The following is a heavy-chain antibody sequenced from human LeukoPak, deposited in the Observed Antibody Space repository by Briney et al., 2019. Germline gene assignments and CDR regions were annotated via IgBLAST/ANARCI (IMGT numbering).Heavy chain of an antibody. Sequence: PGGSLRLSCAASGFTFSGYDMNWVRQAPGKGLKWLSYISSSSTTKYHADSVKGRFTISRDNTQHSLYLQMNSLRAEDTGVYYCARWNLGSASWGQGTLVTVSS. J-gene: IGHJ5*02. CDR2: ISSSSTTK. CDR3: ARWNLGSAS. D-gene: IGHD1-1*01. CDR1: GFTFSGYD. V-gene: IGHV3-48*04.